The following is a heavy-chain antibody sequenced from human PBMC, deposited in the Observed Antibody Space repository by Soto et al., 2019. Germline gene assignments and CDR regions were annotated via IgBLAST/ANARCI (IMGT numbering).Heavy chain of an antibody. V-gene: IGHV4-59*01. CDR2: IHHSGRT. CDR1: GVSISSGY. Sequence: SETLSLTCIVSGVSISSGYCTWIRQSPGKGLEWIGYIHHSGRTNYNPSLQSRVTISVDTSKNQFSLNLTSVTATDTAVYYCARGRSNLRYWGQGTLVTVSS. CDR3: ARGRSNLRY. J-gene: IGHJ4*02.